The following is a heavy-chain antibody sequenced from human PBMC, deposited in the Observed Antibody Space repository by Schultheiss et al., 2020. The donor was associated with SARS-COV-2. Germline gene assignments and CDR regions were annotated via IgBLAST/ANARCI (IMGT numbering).Heavy chain of an antibody. CDR2: ISGSGGST. D-gene: IGHD6-13*01. Sequence: GESLKISCAASGFTFSSYAMSWVRQAPGKGLEWVSAISGSGGSTYYADSVKGRFTISRDNAKNSVYLQMNSLRDEDTAVYYCARGGYSSSWYSQQDYWGQGTLVTVSS. CDR1: GFTFSSYA. CDR3: ARGGYSSSWYSQQDY. V-gene: IGHV3-23*01. J-gene: IGHJ4*02.